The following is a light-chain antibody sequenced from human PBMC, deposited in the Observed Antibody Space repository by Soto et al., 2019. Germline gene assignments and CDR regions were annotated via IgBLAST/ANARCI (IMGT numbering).Light chain of an antibody. CDR2: AAS. V-gene: IGKV1-39*01. J-gene: IGKJ5*01. CDR3: QQSYDTPIT. Sequence: DTEWNRSPASRSACVGCTVPTICLASESSSSYLQWYQQKPGKAPKVLISAASRLRSGVPSRFSGSGSGTDFTLTISSLQPEDVATYYCQQSYDTPITFGQGTRLEIK. CDR1: ESSSSY.